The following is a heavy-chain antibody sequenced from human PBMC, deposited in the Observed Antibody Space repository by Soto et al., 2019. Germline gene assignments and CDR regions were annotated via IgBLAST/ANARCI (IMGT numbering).Heavy chain of an antibody. CDR3: ARAYGSGSYEVPDY. V-gene: IGHV3-74*01. J-gene: IGHJ4*02. CDR1: GFTFSSYW. Sequence: SLRLSCAASGFTFSSYWMHWVRQAPGKGLVWVSRINSDGSSTSYADSVKGRFTISRDNAKNTLYLQMNSLRAEDTAVYYCARAYGSGSYEVPDYWGQGTLVTVSS. CDR2: INSDGSST. D-gene: IGHD3-10*01.